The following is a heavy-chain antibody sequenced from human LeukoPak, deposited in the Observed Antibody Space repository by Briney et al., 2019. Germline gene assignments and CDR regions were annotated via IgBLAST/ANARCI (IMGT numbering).Heavy chain of an antibody. Sequence: KPSETLSLTCTVSGGSISSYYWSWIRQPAGKGLEWIGRIYTSGSTNYNPSLKSRVTMSVDTSKNQFSLKMSSVTAADTAVYYCARGDGRRGSGSFLYWGQGTLVTVSS. V-gene: IGHV4-4*07. J-gene: IGHJ4*02. D-gene: IGHD3-10*01. CDR2: IYTSGST. CDR1: GGSISSYY. CDR3: ARGDGRRGSGSFLY.